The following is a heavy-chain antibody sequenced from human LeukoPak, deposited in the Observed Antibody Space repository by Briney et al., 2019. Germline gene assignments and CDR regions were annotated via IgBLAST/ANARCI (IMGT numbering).Heavy chain of an antibody. CDR2: IWYDGSNK. CDR3: ARGSDSGYDFFDY. CDR1: GFTFSTYS. J-gene: IGHJ4*02. Sequence: GGSLRLSCAASGFTFSTYSMNWVRQAPGKGLEWVAVIWYDGSNKYYADSVKGRFTTSRDNSKNTLYLQMNSLRAEDTAVYYCARGSDSGYDFFDYWGQGTLVTVSS. D-gene: IGHD5-12*01. V-gene: IGHV3-33*08.